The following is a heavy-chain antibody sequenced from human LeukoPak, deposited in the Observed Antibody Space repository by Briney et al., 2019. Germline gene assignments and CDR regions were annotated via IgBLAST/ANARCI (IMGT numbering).Heavy chain of an antibody. J-gene: IGHJ4*02. CDR1: GFTFSSYS. V-gene: IGHV3-21*01. Sequence: GGSLRLSCAASGFTFSSYSMTWVRQAPGKGLEWVSSISSSSSYIYYADSVKGRFTISRDNAKNSLYLQMNSLRAEDTAVYYCARVSAALYYFDYWGQGTLVTVSS. CDR2: ISSSSSYI. D-gene: IGHD6-13*01. CDR3: ARVSAALYYFDY.